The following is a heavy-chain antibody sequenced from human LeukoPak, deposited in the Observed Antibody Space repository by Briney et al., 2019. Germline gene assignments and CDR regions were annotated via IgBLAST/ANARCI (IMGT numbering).Heavy chain of an antibody. CDR1: GYTFTGYY. CDR2: INPNSGGT. V-gene: IGHV1-2*06. CDR3: ARGSRWLQLL. Sequence: ASVNVSCKASGYTFTGYYMHWVRQAPGQGLEWMGRINPNSGGTNYAQKFQGRVTMTRDTSISIAYMELSRLRSDDTAVYYCARGSRWLQLLWGQGTLVTVSS. J-gene: IGHJ4*02. D-gene: IGHD5-24*01.